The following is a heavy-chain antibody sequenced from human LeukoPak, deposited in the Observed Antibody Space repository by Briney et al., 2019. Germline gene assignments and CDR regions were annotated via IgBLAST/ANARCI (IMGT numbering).Heavy chain of an antibody. CDR1: GYTFTSYD. CDR3: ARDNSVRDEAWWFYP. J-gene: IGHJ5*02. V-gene: IGHV1-8*01. D-gene: IGHD5-24*01. Sequence: GASVKVSCEASGYTFTSYDINWVRLATGQGLEWMGWMNPNSGNAAYAQKFQGRVTLTRDMSTSTDYLELSSLRSEDTAVYYCARDNSVRDEAWWFYPWGQGTLVTVSS. CDR2: MNPNSGNA.